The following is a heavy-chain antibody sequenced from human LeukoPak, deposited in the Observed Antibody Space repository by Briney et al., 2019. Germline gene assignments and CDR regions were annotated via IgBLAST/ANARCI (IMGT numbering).Heavy chain of an antibody. J-gene: IGHJ4*02. CDR1: GGSISSSNW. CDR3: AREVQWLRYYFDY. V-gene: IGHV4-4*02. D-gene: IGHD5-12*01. Sequence: SETLSLTCAVSGGSISSSNWWSWVRQPPGKGLEWIGEIYHSGSTNYNPSLKSQVTISVDKSKNQFSLKLSSVTAADTAVYYCAREVQWLRYYFDYWGQGTLVTVSS. CDR2: IYHSGST.